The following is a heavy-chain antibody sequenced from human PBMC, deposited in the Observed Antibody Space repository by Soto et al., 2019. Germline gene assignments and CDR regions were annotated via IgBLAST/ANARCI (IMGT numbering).Heavy chain of an antibody. J-gene: IGHJ3*02. CDR1: GFTFSSYG. CDR2: IWYDGSNK. D-gene: IGHD4-4*01. V-gene: IGHV3-33*01. Sequence: PGGSLRLSCAASGFTFSSYGMHWVRQAPGKGLEWVAVIWYDGSNKYYADSVKGRFTISRDNSKNTLYLQMNSLRAEDKAVYYCARDRRNPADAFDIWGQGTTVTVSS. CDR3: ARDRRNPADAFDI.